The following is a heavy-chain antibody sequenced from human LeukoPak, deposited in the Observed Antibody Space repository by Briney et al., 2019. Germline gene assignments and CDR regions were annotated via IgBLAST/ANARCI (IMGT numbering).Heavy chain of an antibody. Sequence: GGSLRLSCAASGFTFSSYAMHWVRQAPGKGLEWVAVISYDGSNKYYADSVKGRFTISRDNSKNTLYLQMNSLRAEDTAVYYCARSPAARIFCNYWGQGTLVTVSS. J-gene: IGHJ4*02. D-gene: IGHD3-9*01. CDR2: ISYDGSNK. CDR3: ARSPAARIFCNY. CDR1: GFTFSSYA. V-gene: IGHV3-30*04.